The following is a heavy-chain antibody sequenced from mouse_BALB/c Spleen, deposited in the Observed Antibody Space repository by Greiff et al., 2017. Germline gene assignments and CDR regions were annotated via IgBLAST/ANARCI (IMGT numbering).Heavy chain of an antibody. CDR2: ISYDGSN. Sequence: EVKLVESGPGLVKPSQSLSLTCSVTGYSITSGYYWNWIRQFPGNKLEWMGYISYDGSNNYNPSLKNRISITRDTSKNQFFLKLNSVTTEDTATYDCANYGSWDYYAMDYWGQGTSVTVSS. J-gene: IGHJ4*01. V-gene: IGHV3-6*02. CDR3: ANYGSWDYYAMDY. D-gene: IGHD1-1*01. CDR1: GYSITSGYY.